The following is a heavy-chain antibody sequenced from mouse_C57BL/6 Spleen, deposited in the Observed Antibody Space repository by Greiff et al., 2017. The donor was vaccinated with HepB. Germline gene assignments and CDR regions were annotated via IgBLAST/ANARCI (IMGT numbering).Heavy chain of an antibody. CDR2: INPYNGGT. V-gene: IGHV1-19*01. CDR3: ARWGDYDYGYFDY. Sequence: EVQLQQSGPVLVKPGASVKMSCKASGYTFTDYYMNWVKQSHGKSLEWIGVINPYNGGTSYNQKFKGKATLTVDKSSSTAYMELNSLTSEDSAVYYCARWGDYDYGYFDYWGQGTTLTVSS. D-gene: IGHD2-4*01. CDR1: GYTFTDYY. J-gene: IGHJ2*01.